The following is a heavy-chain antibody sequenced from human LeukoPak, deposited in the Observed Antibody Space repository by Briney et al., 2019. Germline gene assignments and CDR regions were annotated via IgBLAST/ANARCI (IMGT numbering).Heavy chain of an antibody. Sequence: SETLSLTCTVSDYSISSGYGYYWGWIRQPPGKGLEWIGNIYHSGITYYNHFNSSLKSRVTISIDTSKNQFSLRLTSVTAADTAMFYCALLVSPGWFDPWGQGTLVTVSS. CDR3: ALLVSPGWFDP. CDR2: IYHSGIT. V-gene: IGHV4-38-2*02. CDR1: DYSISSGYGYY. D-gene: IGHD3-9*01. J-gene: IGHJ5*02.